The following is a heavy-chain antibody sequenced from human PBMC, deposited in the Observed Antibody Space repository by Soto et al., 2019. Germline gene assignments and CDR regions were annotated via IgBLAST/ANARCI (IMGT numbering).Heavy chain of an antibody. CDR3: TRLISAAQDY. D-gene: IGHD3-10*01. Sequence: VLLVESGGGLVQPGGSLKLSCAASGFVFKDSSINWVRQASGKGLEWVGRIRDSAFSYATAYAASVKGRFTISRDDSTNTAYLQMNSLKTEDTAIYYCTRLISAAQDYWGQGTLVTVSS. V-gene: IGHV3-73*01. J-gene: IGHJ4*02. CDR1: GFVFKDSS. CDR2: IRDSAFSYAT.